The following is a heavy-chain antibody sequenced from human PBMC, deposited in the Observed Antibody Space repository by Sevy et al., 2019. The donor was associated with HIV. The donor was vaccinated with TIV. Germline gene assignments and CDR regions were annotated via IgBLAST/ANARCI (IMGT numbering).Heavy chain of an antibody. CDR1: GFTFSNYA. CDR3: AREGCSRPHDY. D-gene: IGHD2-2*01. CDR2: FSFGCGTI. Sequence: GGSLRLSCAASGFTFSNYAMSWVRQAPGKGLEWVATFSFGCGTINHVDSVKGRFTISRDNSKNTLYLQMNSLRAEDTAVYYCAREGCSRPHDYWGQGTLVTVSS. J-gene: IGHJ4*02. V-gene: IGHV3-23*01.